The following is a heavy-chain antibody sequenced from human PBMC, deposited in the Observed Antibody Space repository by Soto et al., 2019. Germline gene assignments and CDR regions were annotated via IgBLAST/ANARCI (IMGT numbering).Heavy chain of an antibody. CDR2: MFYGVST. D-gene: IGHD3-3*02. J-gene: IGHJ4*02. Sequence: PSETLSLTWTVSGSSINSSVYYGVGIRQPPGKGLEWIGSMFYGVSTYYNPSLKSRVTVSVDTSKNQFSLNLRSVTAADTAVYYCARLPSRHLVDYWGQGTLVTVSS. CDR3: ARLPSRHLVDY. V-gene: IGHV4-39*01. CDR1: GSSINSSVYY.